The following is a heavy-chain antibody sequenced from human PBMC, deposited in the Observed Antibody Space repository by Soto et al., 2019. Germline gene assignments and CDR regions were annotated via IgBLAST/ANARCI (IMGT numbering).Heavy chain of an antibody. CDR3: ARAPPGGGYDYDY. CDR2: IYYSGST. Sequence: QVQLQESGPGLVKPSQTLSLTCTVSGGSISSGGYYWSWIRQHPGKGLEWIGYIYYSGSTYYNPSLKIRVTISVDTSKNQFSLKLSSVTAADKAVYYCARAPPGGGYDYDYWGQGTLVTVSS. D-gene: IGHD5-12*01. J-gene: IGHJ4*02. V-gene: IGHV4-31*03. CDR1: GGSISSGGYY.